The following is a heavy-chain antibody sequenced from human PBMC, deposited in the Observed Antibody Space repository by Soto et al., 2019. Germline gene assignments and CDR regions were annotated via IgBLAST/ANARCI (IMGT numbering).Heavy chain of an antibody. V-gene: IGHV4-34*01. D-gene: IGHD6-25*01. Sequence: PSETLSLTCAVYGGSFSGYYWSWIRQPPGKGLEWIGEINHSGSTNYNPSLKSRVTISVDTSKNQFSLKLSSVTAADTAVYYCARKGIAAINFDYWGQGTLVTVSS. CDR3: ARKGIAAINFDY. CDR2: INHSGST. CDR1: GGSFSGYY. J-gene: IGHJ4*02.